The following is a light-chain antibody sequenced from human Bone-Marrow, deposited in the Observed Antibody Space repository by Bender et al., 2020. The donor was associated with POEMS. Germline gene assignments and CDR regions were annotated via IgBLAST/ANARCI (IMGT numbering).Light chain of an antibody. CDR3: CSYAGGSSFV. Sequence: QSALTQPASVSGSPGQSITISCTGTSADIGTYKLVSWYQLRPGIAPKLIIHEVTKRPSGISNRFSGSKSVNTASLSISGLQAEDEADYYCCSYAGGSSFVFGGGTKLTVL. J-gene: IGLJ3*02. V-gene: IGLV2-23*02. CDR1: SADIGTYKL. CDR2: EVT.